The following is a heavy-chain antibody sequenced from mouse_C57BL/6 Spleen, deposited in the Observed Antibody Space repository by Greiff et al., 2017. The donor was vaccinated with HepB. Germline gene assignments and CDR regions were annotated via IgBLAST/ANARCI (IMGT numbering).Heavy chain of an antibody. V-gene: IGHV1-26*01. CDR3: ATSSLAMDY. J-gene: IGHJ4*01. CDR1: GYTFTDYY. CDR2: INPNNGGT. Sequence: EVQLQQSGPELVKPGASVKISCKASGYTFTDYYMNWVKQSHGKSLEWIGDINPNNGGTSYNQKFKGKATLTVDKSSSTAYMELRSLTSEDSAVYYCATSSLAMDYWGQGTSVTVSS.